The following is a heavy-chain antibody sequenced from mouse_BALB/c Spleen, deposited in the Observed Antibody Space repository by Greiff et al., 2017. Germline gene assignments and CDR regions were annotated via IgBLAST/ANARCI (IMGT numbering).Heavy chain of an antibody. D-gene: IGHD2-10*02. V-gene: IGHV1-87*01. Sequence: QVQLQQSGAELARPGASVKLSCKASGYTFTSYWMQWVKQRPGQGLEWIGAIYPGDGDTRYTQKFKGKATLTADKSSSTAYMQLSSLASEDSAVYYCARGEYGNYDYWGQGTTLTVSS. CDR1: GYTFTSYW. CDR2: IYPGDGDT. CDR3: ARGEYGNYDY. J-gene: IGHJ2*01.